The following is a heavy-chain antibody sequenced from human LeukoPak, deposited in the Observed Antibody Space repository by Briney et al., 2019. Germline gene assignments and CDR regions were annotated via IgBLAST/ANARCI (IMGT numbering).Heavy chain of an antibody. CDR2: IKQDGSEK. V-gene: IGHV3-7*01. D-gene: IGHD6-19*01. Sequence: GGSLRLSCAASGFTFSSSWMSGVRQAPGKGLEGVANIKQDGSEKYYVDSVKGRFTISRDNTKNSLYLQMDSVRAEDTAVYYCARISIAVAGADYWGQGTLVTVSS. J-gene: IGHJ4*02. CDR1: GFTFSSSW. CDR3: ARISIAVAGADY.